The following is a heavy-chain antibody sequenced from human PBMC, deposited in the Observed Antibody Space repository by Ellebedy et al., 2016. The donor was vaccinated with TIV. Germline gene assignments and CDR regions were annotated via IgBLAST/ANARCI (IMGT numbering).Heavy chain of an antibody. J-gene: IGHJ1*01. CDR3: ADYIHGDYAFQH. CDR1: GYTFNNYG. V-gene: IGHV1-18*04. Sequence: ASVKVSCXASGYTFNNYGIIWVRQAPGQGLEWMGWTSSYTGHTKYAQRLQGRVTITADESTSTGYMEMSSLRSEDTAVYYCADYIHGDYAFQHWGQGTLVTVSS. D-gene: IGHD4-17*01. CDR2: TSSYTGHT.